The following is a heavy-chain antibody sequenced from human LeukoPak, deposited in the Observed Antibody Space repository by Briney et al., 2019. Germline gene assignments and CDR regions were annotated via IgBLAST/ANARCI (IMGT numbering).Heavy chain of an antibody. Sequence: GGSLRLSCAASGFTFSSYGMHWVRQAPGKGLEWVAFIRYDGSNKYYADSVKGRFTISRDNSKNTLYLQMNSLRAEDTAVYYCAKDGGDRDYYFDYWGQGTLVTVSS. CDR3: AKDGGDRDYYFDY. CDR1: GFTFSSYG. V-gene: IGHV3-30*02. CDR2: IRYDGSNK. J-gene: IGHJ4*02. D-gene: IGHD3-10*01.